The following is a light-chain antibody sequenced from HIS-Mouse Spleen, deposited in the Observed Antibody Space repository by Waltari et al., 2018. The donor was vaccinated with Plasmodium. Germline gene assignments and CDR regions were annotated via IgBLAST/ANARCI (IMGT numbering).Light chain of an antibody. V-gene: IGLV3-10*01. CDR3: YSTDSSGNHRV. CDR2: EDS. Sequence: SYELTQPPSVSVSPGPTARIPCSGDAFPNKYAYWYQQKSGQAPVLVIYEDSKRPSGIPERFSGSSSGTMATLTISGAQVEDEADYYCYSTDSSGNHRVFGGGTKLTVL. J-gene: IGLJ3*02. CDR1: AFPNKY.